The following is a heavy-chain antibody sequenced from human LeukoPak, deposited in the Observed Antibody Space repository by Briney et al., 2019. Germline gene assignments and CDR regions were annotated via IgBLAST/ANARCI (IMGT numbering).Heavy chain of an antibody. CDR3: ARVRCSGGSCYYYYYMDV. J-gene: IGHJ6*03. D-gene: IGHD2-15*01. CDR1: GGTFSSYA. V-gene: IGHV1-69*13. CDR2: IIPIFGTA. Sequence: SVKVSCKASGGTFSSYAISWVRQAPGQGLEWMGGIIPIFGTANYAQKFQGRVTITADESTSTAYMELSSLRSEDTAVYYCARVRCSGGSCYYYYYMDVWGKGTTVTVSS.